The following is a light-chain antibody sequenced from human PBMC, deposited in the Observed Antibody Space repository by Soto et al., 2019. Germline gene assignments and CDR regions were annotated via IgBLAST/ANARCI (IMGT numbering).Light chain of an antibody. CDR2: DTT. Sequence: QAVVTQEPSLTVSPGGTVTLTCGSSTGAVTNGHYPYWFQQKPGQAPRTLIYDTTNRHSWTPARFSGSLLGGKAALTLSGAQLEDEAEYYCLLSYNGPYVFGTGTKVTVL. CDR3: LLSYNGPYV. CDR1: TGAVTNGHY. V-gene: IGLV7-46*01. J-gene: IGLJ1*01.